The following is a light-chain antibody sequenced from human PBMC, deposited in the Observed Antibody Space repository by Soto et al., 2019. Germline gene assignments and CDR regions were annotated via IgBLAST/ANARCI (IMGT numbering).Light chain of an antibody. CDR2: DVT. Sequence: QSVLTQPPSVSGSPGQSVTISCTGTSSDVGGHNYVSWYQQHPGKAPILVIFDVTRRPSEVPDRFSGSRSGSTTSLTISGLQAEDEADYYCCSNVGTYVFGGGTKVTVL. J-gene: IGLJ1*01. CDR1: SSDVGGHNY. CDR3: CSNVGTYV. V-gene: IGLV2-11*01.